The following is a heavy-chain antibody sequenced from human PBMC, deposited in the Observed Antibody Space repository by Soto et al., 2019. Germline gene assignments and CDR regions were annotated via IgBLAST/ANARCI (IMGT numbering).Heavy chain of an antibody. CDR2: ISAGGST. CDR1: GFTFSDYA. J-gene: IGHJ4*02. V-gene: IGHV3-23*01. CDR3: ANVPIWCSSTSCYTEGFDY. Sequence: LRLSCTASGFTFSDYAMSWVRQPPGKGLEWVSVISAGGSTYYADSVKGRFTVSRANSKNTLYLQMNSLRAEDTAVYYCANVPIWCSSTSCYTEGFDYWGQGTLVTVSS. D-gene: IGHD2-2*02.